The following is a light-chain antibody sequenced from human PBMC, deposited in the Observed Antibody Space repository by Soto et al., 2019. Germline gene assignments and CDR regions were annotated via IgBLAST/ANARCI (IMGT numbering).Light chain of an antibody. V-gene: IGLV2-14*01. Sequence: QSAVTQPASVSGSPGQSITISCTGTSSDVGGYNYVSWYQQHPGKAPKLMIYDVSNRPSGVSNRFSGSKSGNTASLTISGLQAEDEADYYCSSYTNSSTRYVFGTGTKVTVL. J-gene: IGLJ1*01. CDR3: SSYTNSSTRYV. CDR2: DVS. CDR1: SSDVGGYNY.